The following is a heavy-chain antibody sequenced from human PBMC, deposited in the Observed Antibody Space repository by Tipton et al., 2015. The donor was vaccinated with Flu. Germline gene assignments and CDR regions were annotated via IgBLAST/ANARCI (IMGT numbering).Heavy chain of an antibody. V-gene: IGHV4-59*01. CDR1: GGSISSYY. CDR3: ARGFSGSSPAPLYS. CDR2: IYYSETT. D-gene: IGHD1-26*01. J-gene: IGHJ5*02. Sequence: LRLSCTVSGGSISSYYWNWIRQPPGKGLEWIGYIYYSETTNYNPSLKSRVTISVDTSKNQFSLKLSSVTAADTAVYYCARGFSGSSPAPLYSWGPGPLVTVSS.